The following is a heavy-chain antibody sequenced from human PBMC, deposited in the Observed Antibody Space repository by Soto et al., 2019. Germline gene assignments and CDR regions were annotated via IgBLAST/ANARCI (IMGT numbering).Heavy chain of an antibody. J-gene: IGHJ6*02. CDR3: ARGLRYYGMDV. CDR2: IDHSGST. CDR1: RGSFNAYS. Sequence: SLTCAVHRGSFNAYSWTWIRQPPGKGLEWIGEIDHSGSTTYNPSLKSRIIMSVDTSKNQFSLNVSSMTAADTAVYYCARGLRYYGMDVWGQGTTVTVSS. V-gene: IGHV4-34*01.